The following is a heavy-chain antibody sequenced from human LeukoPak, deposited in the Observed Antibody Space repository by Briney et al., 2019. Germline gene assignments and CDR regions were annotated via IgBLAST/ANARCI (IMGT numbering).Heavy chain of an antibody. D-gene: IGHD4-23*01. V-gene: IGHV3-30*18. Sequence: PGGSLRLSCAVSGFTFSSYGMHWVRQAPGKGLEWVAIISYDGSNKYYADSVKGRFTISRDNSKNTLYLQMNSLRAEDTAVYYCAKDRNYGGNSAAEYWGQGTLVTVSS. J-gene: IGHJ4*02. CDR3: AKDRNYGGNSAAEY. CDR1: GFTFSSYG. CDR2: ISYDGSNK.